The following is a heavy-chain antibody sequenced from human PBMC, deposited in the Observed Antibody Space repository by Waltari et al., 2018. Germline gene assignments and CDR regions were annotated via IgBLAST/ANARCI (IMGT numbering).Heavy chain of an antibody. CDR3: ARGGATRGRRYWFDP. CDR2: IYYSGST. Sequence: QVQLQESGPGLVKPSETLSLTCPVSGGSISSYYWSWLRQPPGKGLEWIGYIYYSGSTNYNPSLKSRVTISVDTSKNQFSLKLSSVTAADTAVYYCARGGATRGRRYWFDPWGQGTLVTVSS. D-gene: IGHD1-26*01. V-gene: IGHV4-59*01. CDR1: GGSISSYY. J-gene: IGHJ5*02.